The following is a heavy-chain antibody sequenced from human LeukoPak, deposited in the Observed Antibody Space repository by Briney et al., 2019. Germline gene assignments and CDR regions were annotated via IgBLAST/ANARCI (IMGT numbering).Heavy chain of an antibody. J-gene: IGHJ4*02. Sequence: TGGSLRLSCAASGFTFSSYAMHWVRQAPGKGLEYVSAISSNGGSTYYANSVKGRFTISRDNSKNTLYLQMNSLRGEDTAVYYCARGSPLRANYGSGYFDYWGQGTLVTVSS. CDR3: ARGSPLRANYGSGYFDY. CDR2: ISSNGGST. V-gene: IGHV3-64*01. D-gene: IGHD3-10*01. CDR1: GFTFSSYA.